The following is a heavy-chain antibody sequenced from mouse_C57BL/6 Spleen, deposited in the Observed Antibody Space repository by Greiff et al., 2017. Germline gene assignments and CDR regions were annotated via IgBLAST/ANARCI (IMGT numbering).Heavy chain of an antibody. V-gene: IGHV6-6*01. CDR2: IRNKANNHAT. J-gene: IGHJ1*03. CDR3: TRSYYDYHWYFDV. D-gene: IGHD2-4*01. Sequence: EVQLVESGGGLVQPGGSMKLSCAASGFTFSDAWMDWVRQSPAKGLEWVAEIRNKANNHATYYAESVKGRFNISRDDSKSSVYLQMNSLRAEDTGIYYCTRSYYDYHWYFDVWGTGTTVTVSS. CDR1: GFTFSDAW.